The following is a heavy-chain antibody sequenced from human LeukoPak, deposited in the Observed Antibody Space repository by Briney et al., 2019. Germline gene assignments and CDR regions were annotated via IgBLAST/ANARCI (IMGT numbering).Heavy chain of an antibody. CDR3: AKGVSRREPIYYFDY. CDR2: IWYDGSNK. D-gene: IGHD1-14*01. CDR1: GFTFSSYG. V-gene: IGHV3-33*06. Sequence: TGGSLRLSCAASGFTFSSYGMHWVRQAPGKGLEWVAVIWYDGSNKYYADSVRGRFTISRDNSKNTLYLQMNSLRAEDTAVYYCAKGVSRREPIYYFDYWGQGTLVTVSS. J-gene: IGHJ4*02.